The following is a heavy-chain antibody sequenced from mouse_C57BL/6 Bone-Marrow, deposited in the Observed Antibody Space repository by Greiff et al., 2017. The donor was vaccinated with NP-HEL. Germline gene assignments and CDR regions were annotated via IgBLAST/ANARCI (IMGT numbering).Heavy chain of an antibody. V-gene: IGHV5-6*01. CDR3: ARHGTNCSFAY. Sequence: EVQLVESGGDLVKPGGSLKLSCAASGFTFSSYGMSWVRQTPDKRLEWVATISSGGSYTYYPDSVKGRFTISRDNAKNTLYLQMSSLKSEDTAMYYCARHGTNCSFAYWGQGTLVTVSA. CDR1: GFTFSSYG. J-gene: IGHJ3*01. CDR2: ISSGGSYT. D-gene: IGHD4-1*01.